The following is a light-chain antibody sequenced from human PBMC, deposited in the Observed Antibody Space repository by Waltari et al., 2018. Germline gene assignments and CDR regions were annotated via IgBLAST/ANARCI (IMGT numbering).Light chain of an antibody. Sequence: DIQMTQSPSSLSASVGDRVAIPCQASQDISNYLNWYQQNPGKATKLLIYAASNLETGVPSRFSGSGSGTDFTFTISSLQPEDIATYYCQQYDNLLPLTFGGGTKVEIK. CDR1: QDISNY. J-gene: IGKJ4*01. CDR2: AAS. V-gene: IGKV1-33*01. CDR3: QQYDNLLPLT.